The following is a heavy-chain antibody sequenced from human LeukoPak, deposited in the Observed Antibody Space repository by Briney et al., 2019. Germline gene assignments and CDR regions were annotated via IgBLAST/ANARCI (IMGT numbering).Heavy chain of an antibody. CDR1: GFMFSSNW. Sequence: PGGSLRLSCAASGFMFSSNWMSWVRQAPGKGLEWLSYISTTGTIYYAESVKGRFSISRDNAKNSLYLQMNSLRPEDTAVYYCARDSLIFGVVTTFDYWGQGTLVTVSS. CDR3: ARDSLIFGVVTTFDY. CDR2: ISTTGTI. D-gene: IGHD3-3*01. V-gene: IGHV3-48*01. J-gene: IGHJ4*02.